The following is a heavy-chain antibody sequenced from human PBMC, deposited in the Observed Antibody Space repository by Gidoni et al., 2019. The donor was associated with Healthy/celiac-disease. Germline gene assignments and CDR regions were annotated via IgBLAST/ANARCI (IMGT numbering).Heavy chain of an antibody. Sequence: QVQLVESGGGVVQPGWSLRLSCAASGFTFSSYGMHWVRQAPGKGLEWVAVISYDGSNKYYADSVKGRFTISRDNSKNTLYLQMNSLRAEDTAVYYCAKQKRGYSGRLDYWGQGTLVTVSS. V-gene: IGHV3-30*18. CDR1: GFTFSSYG. J-gene: IGHJ4*02. D-gene: IGHD5-12*01. CDR3: AKQKRGYSGRLDY. CDR2: ISYDGSNK.